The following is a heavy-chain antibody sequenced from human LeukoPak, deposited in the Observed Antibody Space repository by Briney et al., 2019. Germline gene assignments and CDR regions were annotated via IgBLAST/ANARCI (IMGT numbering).Heavy chain of an antibody. CDR1: GDSIANGNYY. CDR3: ARHSHDRGSGCDV. V-gene: IGHV4-39*01. D-gene: IGHD3-10*01. Sequence: PSETLSLTCSLSGDSIANGNYYWGWVRQSPGKGLVWLGTVQYSGAPYYNPSLRGRVSISVDMPRNQFTLRVTSLTAADTGFYYCARHSHDRGSGCDVWGQGTLVTVSS. CDR2: VQYSGAP. J-gene: IGHJ4*02.